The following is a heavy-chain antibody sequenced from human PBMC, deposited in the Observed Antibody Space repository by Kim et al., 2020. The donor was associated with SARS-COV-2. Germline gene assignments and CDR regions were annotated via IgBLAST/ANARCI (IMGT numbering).Heavy chain of an antibody. Sequence: PSVKVSCKASGGTFSSYAISWVRQAPGQGLEWMGGIIPIFGTANYAQKFQGRVTITADESTSTAYMELSSLRSEDTAVYYCARDKSRGGGYCSGGSCYYYYYGMDVWGQGTTVTVSS. V-gene: IGHV1-69*13. CDR2: IIPIFGTA. D-gene: IGHD2-15*01. CDR1: GGTFSSYA. CDR3: ARDKSRGGGYCSGGSCYYYYYGMDV. J-gene: IGHJ6*02.